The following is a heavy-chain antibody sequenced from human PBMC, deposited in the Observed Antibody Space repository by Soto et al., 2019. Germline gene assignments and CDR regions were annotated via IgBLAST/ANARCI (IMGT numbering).Heavy chain of an antibody. CDR3: ARVTIFGVVRFGDYYYGMDV. V-gene: IGHV4-30-4*01. CDR1: GGSISSGDYY. CDR2: IYYSGST. Sequence: SETLSFTCIVSGGSISSGDYYWSWIRQPPGKGLEWIGYIYYSGSTYYNPSLKSRVTISVDTSKNQFSLKLSSVTAADTAVYYCARVTIFGVVRFGDYYYGMDVWGQGTTVTVSS. D-gene: IGHD3-3*01. J-gene: IGHJ6*02.